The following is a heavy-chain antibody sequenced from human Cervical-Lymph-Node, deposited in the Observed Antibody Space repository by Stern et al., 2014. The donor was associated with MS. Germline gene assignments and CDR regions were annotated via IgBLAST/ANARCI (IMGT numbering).Heavy chain of an antibody. CDR3: ASGPYYYDSSGYYYVAWYFQH. Sequence: VQLEESGPGLVKPSETLSLTCTVSGGSISSYYWSWIRQPPGKGLEWIGYIYYSGSTNYNPSLKSRVTISVDTSKNQFSLKLSSVTAADTAVYYCASGPYYYDSSGYYYVAWYFQHWGQGTLVTVSS. V-gene: IGHV4-59*01. J-gene: IGHJ1*01. D-gene: IGHD3-22*01. CDR1: GGSISSYY. CDR2: IYYSGST.